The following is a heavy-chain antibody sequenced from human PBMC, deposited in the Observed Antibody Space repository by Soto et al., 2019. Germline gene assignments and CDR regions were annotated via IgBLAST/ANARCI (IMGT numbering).Heavy chain of an antibody. Sequence: QVQLQESGPGLVKPSETLSLTCTVSGGSVSSGSYYWSWIRQPPGKGLEWIGYIYYSGSTNYNPSLKSRVTISVDTSKNQFSLKLSSVTAADTAVYYCARESVDTASYGFDYWGQGTLVTVSS. D-gene: IGHD5-18*01. CDR1: GGSVSSGSYY. CDR3: ARESVDTASYGFDY. CDR2: IYYSGST. V-gene: IGHV4-61*01. J-gene: IGHJ4*02.